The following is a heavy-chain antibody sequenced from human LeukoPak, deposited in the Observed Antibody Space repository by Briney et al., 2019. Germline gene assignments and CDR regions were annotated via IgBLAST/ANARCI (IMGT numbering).Heavy chain of an antibody. Sequence: GGSLRLSCAASGFTFSTYGMHWVRQAPGKGLEWVAVIWYDGSIKYYADSVKGRFTISRDNSKNTLYLQMNSLRAEDTAVYYCARAVGPFDIWGQGTIVIVSS. CDR2: IWYDGSIK. CDR3: ARAVGPFDI. V-gene: IGHV3-33*01. D-gene: IGHD3-16*01. J-gene: IGHJ3*02. CDR1: GFTFSTYG.